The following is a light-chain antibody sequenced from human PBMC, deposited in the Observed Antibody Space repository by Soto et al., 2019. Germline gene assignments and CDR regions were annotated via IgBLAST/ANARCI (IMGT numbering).Light chain of an antibody. CDR2: DAS. CDR3: QQRSNWPPIT. V-gene: IGKV3-11*01. J-gene: IGKJ5*01. CDR1: QSVRTF. Sequence: EIVLTQSPATLSLSPGDRATLACRASQSVRTFLAWYQQKPGQAPRLLIYDASNRATGVPARFSGSWSGTDFTLTISSLEPEDFAVYFCQQRSNWPPITFGQGTRVEIK.